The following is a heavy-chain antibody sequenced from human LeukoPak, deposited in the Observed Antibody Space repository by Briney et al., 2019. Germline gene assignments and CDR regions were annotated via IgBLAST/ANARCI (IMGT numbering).Heavy chain of an antibody. V-gene: IGHV3-23*01. CDR1: GFTFSSYA. J-gene: IGHJ4*02. CDR2: ISGSGGST. CDR3: GKFLAGALYYFDY. D-gene: IGHD2-15*01. Sequence: PGGSLRLSCAASGFTFSSYAMSWVRQAPGKGLEWVSAISGSGGSTYYADSVKGRFTIFRDNSKNTLYLQMISLGAEDTAVYYCGKFLAGALYYFDYWGQGTLVTVSS.